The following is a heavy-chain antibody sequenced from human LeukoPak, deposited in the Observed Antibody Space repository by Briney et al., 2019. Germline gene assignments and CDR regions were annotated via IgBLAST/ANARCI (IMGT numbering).Heavy chain of an antibody. V-gene: IGHV4-59*01. CDR1: GGSISSYY. J-gene: IGHJ6*03. CDR2: IYYSGST. D-gene: IGHD2-15*01. CDR3: ARGGGSYSYYYYMDV. Sequence: PSETLSLTCTVSGGSISSYYWSWIRQPPGKGLEWIGYIYYSGSTNYNPSLKSRVTISVDTSKNQFSLKLSSVTAADTAVYYCARGGGSYSYYYYMDVWGKGTTVTVSS.